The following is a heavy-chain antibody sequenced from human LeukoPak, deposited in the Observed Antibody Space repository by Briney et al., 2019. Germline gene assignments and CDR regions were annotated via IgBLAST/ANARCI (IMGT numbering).Heavy chain of an antibody. Sequence: ASVKVSWKASGYTFTSYGISWVRQAPGQGLEWMGWISAYNGNTNYAQKLQGRVTMTTDTSTSTAYMELRSLRSDDTAVYYCARDLHYYDSSGYYYWGQGTLVTVSS. CDR2: ISAYNGNT. D-gene: IGHD3-22*01. J-gene: IGHJ4*02. CDR3: ARDLHYYDSSGYYY. V-gene: IGHV1-18*01. CDR1: GYTFTSYG.